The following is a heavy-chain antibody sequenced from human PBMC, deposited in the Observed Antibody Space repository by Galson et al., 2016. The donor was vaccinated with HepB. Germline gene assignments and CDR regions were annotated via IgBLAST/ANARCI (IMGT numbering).Heavy chain of an antibody. CDR3: AKDEDYYYDSNGLDY. CDR1: GFTFDDYT. V-gene: IGHV3-43*01. Sequence: SLRLSCAASGFTFDDYTMHWVRQAPGKGLEWVSLISWDSGTTYYADSVKGRFTISRDNSKNSLYLQMNSLRTEDTALYYCAKDEDYYYDSNGLDYWGQGTLGTVSS. D-gene: IGHD3-22*01. J-gene: IGHJ4*02. CDR2: ISWDSGTT.